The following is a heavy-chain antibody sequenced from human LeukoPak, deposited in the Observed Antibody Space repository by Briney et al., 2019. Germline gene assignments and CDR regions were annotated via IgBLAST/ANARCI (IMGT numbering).Heavy chain of an antibody. J-gene: IGHJ1*01. CDR2: ISGSGGST. Sequence: GGSLRLSCAASGFPFSSYAMSWVRQAPGKGLEWVSAISGSGGSTYYADSAKGRFTISRDNSENTLYLQMNSLRAEDTAVYYCARKDGYNTLENFQHWGQGTLVTVSS. D-gene: IGHD5-12*01. CDR3: ARKDGYNTLENFQH. V-gene: IGHV3-23*01. CDR1: GFPFSSYA.